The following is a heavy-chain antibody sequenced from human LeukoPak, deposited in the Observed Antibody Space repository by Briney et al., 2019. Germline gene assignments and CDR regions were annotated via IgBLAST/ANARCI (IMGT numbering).Heavy chain of an antibody. D-gene: IGHD5-18*01. Sequence: GGSLRLSCAASGFTFSSYWMHWVRQAPGKGLVWVSRINSDGSSTSYADSVKGRFTISRDNAKNTLYLQMNSLRAEDTAVYYCARHSPRYSYGLAFTYWGQGTLVTVSS. CDR1: GFTFSSYW. CDR2: INSDGSST. CDR3: ARHSPRYSYGLAFTY. V-gene: IGHV3-74*01. J-gene: IGHJ4*02.